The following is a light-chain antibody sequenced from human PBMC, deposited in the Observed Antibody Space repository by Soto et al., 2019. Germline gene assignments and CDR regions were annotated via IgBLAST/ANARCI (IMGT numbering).Light chain of an antibody. CDR1: QSVSSSY. V-gene: IGKV3-20*01. CDR3: QQYGSSSIT. CDR2: GAS. Sequence: VFTQSSCTLSLSPGERATLSCRASQSVSSSYLAWYQQKPGQAPRLLIYGASSRATGIPDRFSGSGSGTDFTLTISRLEPEDFAVYYCQQYGSSSITFGQGTRLEIK. J-gene: IGKJ5*01.